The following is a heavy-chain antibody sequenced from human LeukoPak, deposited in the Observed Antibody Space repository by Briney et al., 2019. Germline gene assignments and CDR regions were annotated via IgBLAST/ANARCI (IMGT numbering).Heavy chain of an antibody. V-gene: IGHV1-69*05. CDR3: ARENRILIGWYVY. D-gene: IGHD6-19*01. J-gene: IGHJ4*02. Sequence: SVKLSCKGSGGTFSIYAISWGRHAPAQGQGWMGGVITFFGTANYAQQFQGRVTITTDESTSPAYMELSSLRSEDTAVYYCARENRILIGWYVYGGRETLVSVSS. CDR1: GGTFSIYA. CDR2: VITFFGTA.